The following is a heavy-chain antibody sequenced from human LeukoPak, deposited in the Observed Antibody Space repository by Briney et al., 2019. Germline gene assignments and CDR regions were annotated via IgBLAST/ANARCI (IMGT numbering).Heavy chain of an antibody. CDR1: GFTFSSYG. CDR3: AKGVSSWYPPHFDY. CDR2: ISYDGNNK. Sequence: GGSLRLSCAASGFTFSSYGMHWVRQAPGRGLEWVAVISYDGNNKYYAESVKGRFTISRDNPKNTLYLQMNSLRAEDTAVYYCAKGVSSWYPPHFDYWGQGTLITVSS. V-gene: IGHV3-30*18. D-gene: IGHD6-13*01. J-gene: IGHJ4*02.